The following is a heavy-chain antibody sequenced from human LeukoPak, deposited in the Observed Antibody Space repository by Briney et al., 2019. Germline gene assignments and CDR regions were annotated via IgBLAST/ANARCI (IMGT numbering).Heavy chain of an antibody. CDR3: ARGMSQKPSYDFWSGYFSSGDHGFDY. CDR1: GYTFTSYD. CDR2: MNPNSGNT. D-gene: IGHD3-3*01. V-gene: IGHV1-8*01. Sequence: GASVKVSCKASGYTFTSYDINWVRQATGQGLEWMGWMNPNSGNTGYAQKFQGRVTMTRNTSISTPYMELSSLRSEDTAVYYCARGMSQKPSYDFWSGYFSSGDHGFDYWGQGTLVTVSS. J-gene: IGHJ4*02.